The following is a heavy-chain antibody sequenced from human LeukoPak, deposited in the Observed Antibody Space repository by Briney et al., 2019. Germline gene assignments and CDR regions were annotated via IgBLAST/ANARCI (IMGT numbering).Heavy chain of an antibody. Sequence: SETLSLTCAVYGGSFSGYYWSWIRQPPGKGLEWIGYIYHSGSTYYNPSLKSRVTISVDRSKNQFSLKLSSVTAADTAVYYCARGSMVRGGYYFDYWGQGTLVTVSS. V-gene: IGHV4-34*01. CDR1: GGSFSGYY. J-gene: IGHJ4*02. CDR2: IYHSGST. D-gene: IGHD3-10*01. CDR3: ARGSMVRGGYYFDY.